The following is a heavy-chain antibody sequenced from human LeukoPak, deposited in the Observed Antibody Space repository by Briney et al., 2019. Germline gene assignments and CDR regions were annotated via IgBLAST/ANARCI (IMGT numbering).Heavy chain of an antibody. D-gene: IGHD6-13*01. CDR2: MNPNSGNT. V-gene: IGHV1-8*01. CDR3: AVGSSWGYYMDV. CDR1: GYTFTSYD. Sequence: GSSVKVSCKASGYTFTSYDINWVRQATGQGLEWMGWMNPNSGNTGYAQKFQGRVTMTRNTSISTAYMELSSLRSEDTAVYYCAVGSSWGYYMDVWGKGTTVTISS. J-gene: IGHJ6*03.